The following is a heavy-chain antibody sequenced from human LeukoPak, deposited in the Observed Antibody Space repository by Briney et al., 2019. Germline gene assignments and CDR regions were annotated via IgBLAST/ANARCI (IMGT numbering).Heavy chain of an antibody. CDR1: GYTFTNYD. V-gene: IGHV1-8*03. D-gene: IGHD3-3*01. J-gene: IGHJ6*03. CDR3: ARTRQYDFWSGSPYYMDV. CDR2: MNPNSGNT. Sequence: ASVKVSCKASGYTFTNYDINWVRQATGQGLEWMGWMNPNSGNTGYAQKFQGRVSITRNTPTSTAYMELSSLRSEDTAVYYCARTRQYDFWSGSPYYMDVWGKGTTVTVSS.